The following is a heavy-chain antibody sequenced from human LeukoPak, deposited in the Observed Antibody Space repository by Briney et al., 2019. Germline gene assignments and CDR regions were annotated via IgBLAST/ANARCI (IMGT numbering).Heavy chain of an antibody. CDR3: AREGGQKDTAMVTSFDY. CDR2: NNPNSAYT. V-gene: IGHV1-2*02. Sequence: ASVKVSCKASGYTFTGYYMHWVRQAPVQGLEGKGWNNPNSAYTSYAQKFKGRATMTSDTSISTAYMELSRLRSDDTAVYYCAREGGQKDTAMVTSFDYWGQGTLVTVSS. D-gene: IGHD5-18*01. CDR1: GYTFTGYY. J-gene: IGHJ4*02.